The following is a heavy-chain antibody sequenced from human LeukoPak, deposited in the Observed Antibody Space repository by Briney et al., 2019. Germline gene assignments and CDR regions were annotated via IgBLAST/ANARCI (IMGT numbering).Heavy chain of an antibody. D-gene: IGHD6-13*01. V-gene: IGHV1-69*05. CDR3: ARDLAAAGRRYYYGMDV. Sequence: SVKVSCKASGGTFSSYAMSWVRQAPGQGLEWMGGIIPIFGTANYAQKLQGRVTMTTDTSTSTAYMELRSLRSDDTAVYYCARDLAAAGRRYYYGMDVWGQGTTVTVSS. CDR1: GGTFSSYA. CDR2: IIPIFGTA. J-gene: IGHJ6*02.